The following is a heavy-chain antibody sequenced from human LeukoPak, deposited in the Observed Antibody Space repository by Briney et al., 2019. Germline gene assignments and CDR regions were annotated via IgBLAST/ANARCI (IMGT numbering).Heavy chain of an antibody. CDR2: ISGSGSST. CDR1: GFTFSSYG. J-gene: IGHJ4*02. Sequence: GGSLRLSRSASGFTFSSYGMSGVRQAPGKGLGWVSAISGSGSSTYYADSVKGRFTISRDNSKNTLYLQMNSLRAEDTAVYYCAKDRYYYGSGTIDYWGQGTLVTVSS. D-gene: IGHD3-10*01. V-gene: IGHV3-23*01. CDR3: AKDRYYYGSGTIDY.